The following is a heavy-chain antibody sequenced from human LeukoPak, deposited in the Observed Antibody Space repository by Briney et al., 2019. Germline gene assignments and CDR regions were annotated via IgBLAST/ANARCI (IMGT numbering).Heavy chain of an antibody. CDR2: INHSGST. CDR3: ARDSGSYSDQSAFDI. Sequence: SETLSLTCAVYGGSFSGYYWSWIRQPPGKGLEWIGEINHSGSTNYNPSLKSRVTISVDTSKNQFSLELSSVTAADTGVYYCARDSGSYSDQSAFDIWGQGTMVTVST. D-gene: IGHD1-26*01. J-gene: IGHJ3*02. CDR1: GGSFSGYY. V-gene: IGHV4-34*01.